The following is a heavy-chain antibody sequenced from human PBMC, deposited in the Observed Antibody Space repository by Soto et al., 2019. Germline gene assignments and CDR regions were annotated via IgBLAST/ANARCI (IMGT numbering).Heavy chain of an antibody. CDR3: ARSGADFWSGSYNWFDP. D-gene: IGHD3-3*01. CDR2: IYPGDSDT. Sequence: PGESLKISCKGSGYSFTSYGIGWVRQMPGKGLEWMGIIYPGDSDTRYSPSFQGQVTISADKSISTAYLQWSSLKASDTAMYYCARSGADFWSGSYNWFDPWGQGTLVTVSS. V-gene: IGHV5-51*01. J-gene: IGHJ5*02. CDR1: GYSFTSYG.